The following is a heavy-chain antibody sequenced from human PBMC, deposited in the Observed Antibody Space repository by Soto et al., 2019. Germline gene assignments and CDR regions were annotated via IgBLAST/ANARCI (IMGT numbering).Heavy chain of an antibody. CDR3: ARGPPTSPYYYGSGTRIWFDY. CDR1: GGSFSGYY. J-gene: IGHJ4*02. D-gene: IGHD3-10*01. CDR2: INHSGST. V-gene: IGHV4-34*01. Sequence: SETLSLTCAVYGGSFSGYYWSWIRQPPGKGLEWIGEINHSGSTNYNPSFKSRVTISVDTSKNQFSLKLSSVTAADTAVYYCARGPPTSPYYYGSGTRIWFDYWGQGTLVTVSS.